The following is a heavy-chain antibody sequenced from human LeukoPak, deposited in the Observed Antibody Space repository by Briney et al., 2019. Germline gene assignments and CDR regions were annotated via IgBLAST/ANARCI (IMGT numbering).Heavy chain of an antibody. CDR3: ARDGRRRDDAFDI. CDR1: GYSFTTYG. J-gene: IGHJ3*02. D-gene: IGHD3-10*01. CDR2: ISGFNGNT. V-gene: IGHV1-18*01. Sequence: ASVKVSRKVSGYSFTTYGISWVRQAPGQGLEWMGWISGFNGNTNYAQKLQGRVTMTTDSSTSTAYMELRSLRSDDTAVYYCARDGRRRDDAFDIWGQGTMVTVSS.